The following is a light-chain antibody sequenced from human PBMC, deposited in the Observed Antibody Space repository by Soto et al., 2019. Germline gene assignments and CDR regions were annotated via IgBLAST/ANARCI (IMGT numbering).Light chain of an antibody. CDR2: DVS. J-gene: IGLJ2*01. Sequence: QSALTQPASVPGSPGQSITISCTGTSSDVGGYNYVSWYQQHPGKAPKLMIYDVSNRPSGVSNRFSGSKSGNTASLTISGLQAEDEADYYCSSYTSSSIYVVFGGGTKLTVL. CDR3: SSYTSSSIYVV. CDR1: SSDVGGYNY. V-gene: IGLV2-14*01.